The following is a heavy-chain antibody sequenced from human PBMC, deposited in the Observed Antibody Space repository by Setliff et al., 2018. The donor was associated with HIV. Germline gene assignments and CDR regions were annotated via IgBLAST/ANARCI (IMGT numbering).Heavy chain of an antibody. V-gene: IGHV4-39*07. CDR3: ARVSSVIELQGGDYFDS. Sequence: PSETLSLTCTVSGDSISSRCSFWGWIRQSPGKGLEWIGSIYFSGSVFYNPSLNSRVIISIDTSRNEFSLRLSSVTGADTAVYYCARVSSVIELQGGDYFDSWGQGLLVTVSS. CDR1: GDSISSRCSF. J-gene: IGHJ4*02. D-gene: IGHD1-7*01. CDR2: IYFSGSV.